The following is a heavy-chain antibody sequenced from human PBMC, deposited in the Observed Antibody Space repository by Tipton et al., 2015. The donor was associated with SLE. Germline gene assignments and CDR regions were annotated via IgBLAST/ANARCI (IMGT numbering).Heavy chain of an antibody. CDR3: ARVWDYGDAFDI. CDR2: TYNNDRT. D-gene: IGHD4-17*01. V-gene: IGHV4-59*11. J-gene: IGHJ3*02. CDR1: GVSIRRHY. Sequence: TLSLTCTVSGVSIRRHYWSWIRLSPGKGLEWIVYTYNNDRTKYNTSLESRVTVSVDTSKNQISLKLSSVTAADTAVYYCARVWDYGDAFDIWGQGTMVTVSS.